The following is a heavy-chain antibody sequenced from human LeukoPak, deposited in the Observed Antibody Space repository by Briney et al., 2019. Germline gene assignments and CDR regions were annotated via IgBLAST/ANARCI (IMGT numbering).Heavy chain of an antibody. D-gene: IGHD4-11*01. J-gene: IGHJ5*02. V-gene: IGHV4-34*01. Sequence: ETLSLTCAVYGGSLIGYYWSWIRQPPGKGLEWIGEINHSGSTNYNPSLKSRVTISVDTSKNQFSLKLSSVTAADTAVYYCARRRWMTKLFGPWGQGTLVTVSS. CDR2: INHSGST. CDR3: ARRRWMTKLFGP. CDR1: GGSLIGYY.